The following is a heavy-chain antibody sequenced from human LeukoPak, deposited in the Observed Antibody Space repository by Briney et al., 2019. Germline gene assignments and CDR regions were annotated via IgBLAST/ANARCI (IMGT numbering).Heavy chain of an antibody. D-gene: IGHD2-2*02. Sequence: KSLKISCKSSGYRFLCYWIGWARQMTGQGLEWMGVIFPGDSNARYSPSFQGQVTFSADKSITTAYLQWSYLKASYTAIYYCVRLENTYFDPWGQGTLVTVSS. CDR1: GYRFLCYW. CDR2: IFPGDSNA. CDR3: VRLENTYFDP. V-gene: IGHV5-51*01. J-gene: IGHJ5*02.